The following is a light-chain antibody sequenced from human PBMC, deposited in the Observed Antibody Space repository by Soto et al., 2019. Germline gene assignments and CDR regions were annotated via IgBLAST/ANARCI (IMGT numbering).Light chain of an antibody. V-gene: IGKV3-15*01. Sequence: EIVMTQSPATLSVSLGERATLYCRASQSVSSDLAWYQQKPGQGPRLLIYGASTRATAIPARFSGSGSGTEFTLTISSLQSEDFAVYYCQQYNNWPLTFGGGTKVEIK. CDR3: QQYNNWPLT. J-gene: IGKJ4*01. CDR1: QSVSSD. CDR2: GAS.